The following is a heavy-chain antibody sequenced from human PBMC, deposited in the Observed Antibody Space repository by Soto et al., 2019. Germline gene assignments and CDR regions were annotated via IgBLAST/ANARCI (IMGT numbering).Heavy chain of an antibody. CDR2: ITGGGTDT. J-gene: IGHJ4*02. CDR1: GFTFSTYA. Sequence: GGSLRLSCAASGFTFSTYAMNWVRQAPGKRLEWVSSITGGGTDTYYADSVRGRFTISRDNSKNTLYLQMSSLRAEDTAVYYCAKGSRGHCTGVTCYPFDYWGQGTLVTVSS. CDR3: AKGSRGHCTGVTCYPFDY. V-gene: IGHV3-23*01. D-gene: IGHD2-8*02.